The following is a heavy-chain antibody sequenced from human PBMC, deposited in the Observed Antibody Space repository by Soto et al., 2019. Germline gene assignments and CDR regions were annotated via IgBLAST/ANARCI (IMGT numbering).Heavy chain of an antibody. CDR3: AGVPTGGAVAGTPYYYGMDV. J-gene: IGHJ6*02. CDR1: GYTFTSYA. D-gene: IGHD6-19*01. V-gene: IGHV1-3*01. CDR2: INAGNGNT. Sequence: QVQLVQSGAEVKKPGASVKVSCKASGYTFTSYAMHWVRQAPGQRLEWMGWINAGNGNTKYSQKFQGRVTITRDTSASTAYMELSSLRSEETAVYYCAGVPTGGAVAGTPYYYGMDVWGQGTTVTAPS.